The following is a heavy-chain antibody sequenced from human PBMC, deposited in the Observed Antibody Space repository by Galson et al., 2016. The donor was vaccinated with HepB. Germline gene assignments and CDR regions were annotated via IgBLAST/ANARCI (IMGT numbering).Heavy chain of an antibody. CDR3: VRVRRGQDAFDI. CDR1: GFTFSSYW. CDR2: IDVDGSST. Sequence: SLRLSCAVSGFTFSSYWMHWVRQVPGKGLVWVSRIDVDGSSTRYADSVKGRFTISRDNARNTVYLHMSSLRAEDTALHYCVRVRRGQDAFDIRGQGTMVTVSS. V-gene: IGHV3-74*01. J-gene: IGHJ3*02.